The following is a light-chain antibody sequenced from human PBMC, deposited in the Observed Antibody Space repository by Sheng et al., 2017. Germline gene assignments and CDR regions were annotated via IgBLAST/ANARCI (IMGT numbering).Light chain of an antibody. CDR3: LQSSQWPPG. CDR2: QVS. J-gene: IGKJ3*01. Sequence: DVVLTQSPLSLPVTLGQPASISCRSTQSLVYSDGNTYLSWFQQRPGQSPRRLIYQVSNRESGVPDRFSGSGSGSDFTLKISRVEAEDVGVYYCLQSSQWPPGFGPGTKVEIQ. CDR1: QSLVYSDGNTY. V-gene: IGKV2-30*01.